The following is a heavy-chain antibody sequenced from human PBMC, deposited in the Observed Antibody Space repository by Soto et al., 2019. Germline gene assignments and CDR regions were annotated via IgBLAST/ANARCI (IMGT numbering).Heavy chain of an antibody. J-gene: IGHJ4*02. CDR1: GFTFTAYW. Sequence: EVQLVESGGGLVQPGGSLRVSCAASGFTFTAYWMSWVRQAPGKGLEWVANIKEDGSAKYYLDSVKGRFTISRDNAKNSLYLQMNSLRADDTAVYYFAREAFYRLDYWGQGNLVTVSS. CDR2: IKEDGSAK. CDR3: AREAFYRLDY. V-gene: IGHV3-7*01.